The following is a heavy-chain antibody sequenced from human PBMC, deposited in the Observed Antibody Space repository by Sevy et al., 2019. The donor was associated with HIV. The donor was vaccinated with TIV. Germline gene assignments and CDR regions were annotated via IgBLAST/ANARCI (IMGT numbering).Heavy chain of an antibody. D-gene: IGHD3-10*01. V-gene: IGHV3-11*01. CDR3: ARDRGRSPRFSHYYGMDV. CDR1: GFTFSDYY. CDR2: ISSSGSTI. Sequence: GGSLRLSCAASGFTFSDYYMSWIRQAPGKGLEWVSYISSSGSTIYYADSVKGRFTISRDNAKNSLYLQMNSLRAEDTAVYYCARDRGRSPRFSHYYGMDVWGQGTTVTVSS. J-gene: IGHJ6*02.